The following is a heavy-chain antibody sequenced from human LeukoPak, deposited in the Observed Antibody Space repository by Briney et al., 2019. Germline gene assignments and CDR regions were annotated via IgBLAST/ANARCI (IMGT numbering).Heavy chain of an antibody. D-gene: IGHD6-19*01. Sequence: GGSLRLSCAASGFTFSTYAMHWVRQAPGKGLEWVTFIRNDGSHKYYTDSVKGRFTISRDNSKNTLLLQMNSLRPEDTAVYYCAKDGGWYELYYMDVWGTGTTVTVSS. CDR1: GFTFSTYA. CDR2: IRNDGSHK. J-gene: IGHJ6*03. CDR3: AKDGGWYELYYMDV. V-gene: IGHV3-30*02.